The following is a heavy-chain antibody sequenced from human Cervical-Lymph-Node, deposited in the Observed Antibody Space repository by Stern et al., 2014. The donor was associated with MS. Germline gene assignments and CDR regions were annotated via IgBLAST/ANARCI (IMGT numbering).Heavy chain of an antibody. D-gene: IGHD1-26*01. Sequence: VQLGESGAEVKKPGASGKVSCKASGYSFTKYNMHWVRQAPGQGLEWMGIINPGGAYTSYAQRFQGRVTMTRDTSTSTVYMELSSLRSEDTALYFCARDRVVGATRGDFDYGGQGTLVTVSS. J-gene: IGHJ4*02. CDR2: INPGGAYT. CDR3: ARDRVVGATRGDFDY. V-gene: IGHV1-46*03. CDR1: GYSFTKYN.